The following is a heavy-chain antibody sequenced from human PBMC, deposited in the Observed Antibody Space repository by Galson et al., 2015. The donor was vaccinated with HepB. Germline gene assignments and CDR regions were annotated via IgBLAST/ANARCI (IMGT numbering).Heavy chain of an antibody. V-gene: IGHV4-4*02. CDR1: GASISSRSW. J-gene: IGHJ4*02. Sequence: SETLSLTCAVSGASISSRSWWSWVRQPPGKGLEWIGEVYHSGGTKYNPSLKSRVTISIDKSKNLFSLRLSSLTAADTAVYYCARGEIAVAGEFDCWGQGTRVTVSS. CDR2: VYHSGGT. CDR3: ARGEIAVAGEFDC. D-gene: IGHD6-19*01.